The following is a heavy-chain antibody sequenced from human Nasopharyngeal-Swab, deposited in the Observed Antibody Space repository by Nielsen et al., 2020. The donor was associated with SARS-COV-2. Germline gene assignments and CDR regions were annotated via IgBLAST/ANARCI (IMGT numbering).Heavy chain of an antibody. CDR1: GYTFTGYG. CDR3: ARDRTAAGTRWFDP. Sequence: ASVKVSCKASGYTFTGYGISWVRQAPGQGLEWMGWISAYNGNTNYAQKLQGRVTMTTDTSTSTAYMELRSLRSDDTAVYYCARDRTAAGTRWFDPWGQGTLVTVSS. CDR2: ISAYNGNT. D-gene: IGHD6-13*01. V-gene: IGHV1-18*01. J-gene: IGHJ5*02.